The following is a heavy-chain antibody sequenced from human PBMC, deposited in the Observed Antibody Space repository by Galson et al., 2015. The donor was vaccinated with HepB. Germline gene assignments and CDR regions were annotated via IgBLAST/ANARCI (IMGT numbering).Heavy chain of an antibody. CDR1: GFTFTNYA. J-gene: IGHJ4*02. CDR2: ISYDGGNK. D-gene: IGHD3-10*01. CDR3: ARESLRSRRIIITPSTIAY. V-gene: IGHV3-30-3*01. Sequence: SLRLSCAASGFTFTNYAMHWVRQAPGKGLEWVAGISYDGGNKYYADSVKGRFTISRDNSKNTLYLHMSSLRVEDAAVYYCARESLRSRRIIITPSTIAYWCQGALITVSS.